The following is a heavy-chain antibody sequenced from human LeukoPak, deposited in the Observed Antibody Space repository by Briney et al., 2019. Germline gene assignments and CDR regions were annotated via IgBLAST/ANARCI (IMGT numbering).Heavy chain of an antibody. J-gene: IGHJ4*02. D-gene: IGHD3-10*01. CDR3: ARALVWFGELWPYYFDY. Sequence: GGSLRLSCAASGFIFSSYSMNWVRQAPGKGLEWVSSISSSSSYIYYADSVKGRFTISRDNAKNSLYLQMNSLRAEDTAVYYCARALVWFGELWPYYFDYWGQGTLVTVSS. CDR1: GFIFSSYS. CDR2: ISSSSSYI. V-gene: IGHV3-21*01.